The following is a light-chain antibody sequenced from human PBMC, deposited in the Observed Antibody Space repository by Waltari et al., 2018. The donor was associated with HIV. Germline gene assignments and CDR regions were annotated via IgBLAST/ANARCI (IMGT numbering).Light chain of an antibody. V-gene: IGKV4-1*01. CDR2: WTS. J-gene: IGKJ2*01. CDR1: QSLFYSSNNKTY. Sequence: IVMSQSPDSLTVSLGERATINCKSRQSLFYSSNNKTYLAWYQRKEGQSPNLLIFWTSTRQSGVPDRFSGSGSGTQFTLTINSVQAEDVAVYYCHQYYTSPYTFGQGTRLEIK. CDR3: HQYYTSPYT.